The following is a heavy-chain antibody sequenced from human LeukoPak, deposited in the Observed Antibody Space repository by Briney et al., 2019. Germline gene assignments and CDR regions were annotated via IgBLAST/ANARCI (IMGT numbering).Heavy chain of an antibody. Sequence: VASVNVSCKTSGYTFTDSYIHWVRQAPGQGLEWMGRINPNSGDPNYPQKFQGRVTMTRDTSIRPAYMEMSSLTSDDTAVYYCARSARHCNNGVCFTDYYIDLWGKGTTVIVSS. CDR2: INPNSGDP. D-gene: IGHD2-8*01. CDR3: ARSARHCNNGVCFTDYYIDL. J-gene: IGHJ6*03. CDR1: GYTFTDSY. V-gene: IGHV1-2*06.